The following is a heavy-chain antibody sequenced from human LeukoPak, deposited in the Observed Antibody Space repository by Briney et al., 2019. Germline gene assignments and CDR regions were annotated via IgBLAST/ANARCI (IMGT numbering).Heavy chain of an antibody. CDR2: IYSDGST. V-gene: IGHV3-53*01. D-gene: IGHD1-1*01. J-gene: IGHJ4*02. CDR1: GFTVSSTY. CDR3: ASAPNWRFDY. Sequence: PGGSLRLSCAASGFTVSSTYMNWVRQAPGKGLEWVSVIYSDGSTYYADSVKGRFTISRDDSKNTLYLQMNSLRAEDTAVYYCASAPNWRFDYWGQGTLVTVSS.